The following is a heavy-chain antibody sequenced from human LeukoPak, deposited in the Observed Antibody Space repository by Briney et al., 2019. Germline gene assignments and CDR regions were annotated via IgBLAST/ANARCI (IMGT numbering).Heavy chain of an antibody. Sequence: TETLSLTCTVSGGSISSYYWSWIRQPAGKGLEWVGRIYISGSTNYNPSLKSRVTMSLDRFKNQFSLKLSSVTAADTAVYYCARDLYDSSGYTENWFDPWGQGTLVTVSS. CDR3: ARDLYDSSGYTENWFDP. V-gene: IGHV4-4*07. CDR1: GGSISSYY. D-gene: IGHD3-22*01. CDR2: IYISGST. J-gene: IGHJ5*02.